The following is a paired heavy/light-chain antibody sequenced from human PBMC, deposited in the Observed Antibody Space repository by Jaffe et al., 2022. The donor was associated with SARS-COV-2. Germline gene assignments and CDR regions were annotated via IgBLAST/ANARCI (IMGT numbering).Heavy chain of an antibody. J-gene: IGHJ6*03. V-gene: IGHV4-39*02. D-gene: IGHD2-2*02. CDR2: IDYSGRT. CDR3: ARERGYSASADGMGPRHYYMDV. CDR1: GDSISSSFDA. Sequence: QVQLQESGPGLVKPSETLSLTCSVSGDSISSSFDAWAWIRQPPGKGLEWVGHIDYSGRTSDNPSLRSRGTIFVDMSKNQFSLRLTEVTAADTAMYFCARERGYSASADGMGPRHYYMDVWGTGITVTVSS.
Light chain of an antibody. CDR1: QSVSGN. CDR2: AAS. V-gene: IGKV3-15*01. Sequence: EILMTQSPITLSVSPGERATLSCRASQSVSGNLAWYQQKPGQAPRLLIYAASTRATGIPARFSGSGSGTEFTLTISGLQSEDFAVYYCHQYNNWPRAFGQGTKVEIK. J-gene: IGKJ1*01. CDR3: HQYNNWPRA.